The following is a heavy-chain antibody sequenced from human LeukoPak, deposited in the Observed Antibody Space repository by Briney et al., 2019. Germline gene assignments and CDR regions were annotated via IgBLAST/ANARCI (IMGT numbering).Heavy chain of an antibody. J-gene: IGHJ5*02. V-gene: IGHV3-23*01. CDR2: ISGSGGST. CDR1: GFTFSSYA. CDR3: AKDPPHIVVVPAADNWFDP. D-gene: IGHD2-2*01. Sequence: GRSLRLSCAASGFTFSSYAMHWVRQAPGKGLEWVSAISGSGGSTYYADSVKGRFTISRDNSKNTLYLQMNSLRAEDTAVYYCAKDPPHIVVVPAADNWFDPWGQGTLVTVSS.